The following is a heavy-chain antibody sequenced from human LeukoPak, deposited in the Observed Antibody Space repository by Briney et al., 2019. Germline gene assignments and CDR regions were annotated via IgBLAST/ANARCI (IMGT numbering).Heavy chain of an antibody. J-gene: IGHJ3*02. Sequence: SGGSLRLSCAGSGFTFSTYSMNWVRQAPGKGLEWVSCISSTSNYIYYADSVKGRFTISRDNAKNSLYLQMNSLRAEDTAVYYCARRPRITIFGVVAGAFDIWGQGTMVTVSS. CDR1: GFTFSTYS. CDR3: ARRPRITIFGVVAGAFDI. CDR2: ISSTSNYI. D-gene: IGHD3-3*01. V-gene: IGHV3-21*01.